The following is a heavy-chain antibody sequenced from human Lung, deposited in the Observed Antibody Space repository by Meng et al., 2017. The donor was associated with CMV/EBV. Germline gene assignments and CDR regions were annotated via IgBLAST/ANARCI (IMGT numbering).Heavy chain of an antibody. J-gene: IGHJ4*02. Sequence: GSLRLSCTVSGYSISSGYYWGWIRQPTGKGLEWIGSIYHSGSTYYNPSLKSRVTISVDTSKNQLSLRLSSVTAADTAVYYCARGIYGSVDYWGQGTLGTVSS. CDR3: ARGIYGSVDY. CDR2: IYHSGST. V-gene: IGHV4-38-2*02. CDR1: GYSISSGYY. D-gene: IGHD3-10*01.